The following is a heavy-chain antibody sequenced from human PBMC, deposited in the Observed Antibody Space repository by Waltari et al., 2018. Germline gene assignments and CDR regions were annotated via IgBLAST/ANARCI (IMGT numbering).Heavy chain of an antibody. V-gene: IGHV3-30*18. CDR3: AKDHQWEVLLHIYQIDY. J-gene: IGHJ4*02. CDR2: ISFDGSDK. D-gene: IGHD1-26*01. Sequence: QVQLVESGGGLFRPGRSMRLSCAASGFPFRSYGMHWVRQIPGKGLEWLTFISFDGSDKYYADSVKGRFTIYKDNSRNTLYLQMNSLRPEDTAVYFCAKDHQWEVLLHIYQIDYWGRGTLVTVSS. CDR1: GFPFRSYG.